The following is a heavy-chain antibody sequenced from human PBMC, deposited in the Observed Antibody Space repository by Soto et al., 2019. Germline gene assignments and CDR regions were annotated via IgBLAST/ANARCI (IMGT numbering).Heavy chain of an antibody. V-gene: IGHV3-33*01. J-gene: IGHJ4*02. CDR3: ARDTLYSSSWYEVEY. CDR2: IWYDGRNK. CDR1: GFTFSSYG. Sequence: QVQLVESGGGVVQPGRSLRLSCAASGFTFSSYGMHWVRQAPGKGLEWVAVIWYDGRNKYYADSVKGRFTISRDNSKNTLYLQMNSLRAEDTAVYYCARDTLYSSSWYEVEYWGQGTLVTVSS. D-gene: IGHD6-13*01.